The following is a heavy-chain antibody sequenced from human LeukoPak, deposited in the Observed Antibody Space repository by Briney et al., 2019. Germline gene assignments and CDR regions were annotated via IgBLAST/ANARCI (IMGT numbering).Heavy chain of an antibody. CDR2: INHSGST. CDR3: ARPISSRKHTSGAFDI. Sequence: SETLSLTCAVYGGSFSGYYWSWIRQPPGKGLEWIGEINHSGSTNYNPSLKSRVTISVDTSKNQFSLKLSSVTAADTAVYYCARPISSRKHTSGAFDIWRQGTMVTVSS. D-gene: IGHD3-10*01. V-gene: IGHV4-34*01. J-gene: IGHJ3*02. CDR1: GGSFSGYY.